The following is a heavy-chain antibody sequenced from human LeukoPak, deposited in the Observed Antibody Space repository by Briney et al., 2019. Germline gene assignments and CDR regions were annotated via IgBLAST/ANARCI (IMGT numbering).Heavy chain of an antibody. J-gene: IGHJ6*02. CDR3: ARYSAFYYYYGMDV. Sequence: PGGSLRLSCAASGFTFSDYYMSWVRQAPGKGLEGVSYISSSGSTKYYADSVKGRFTISRDNAKNSLYLQMNSLRAEDTAVYYCARYSAFYYYYGMDVWGQGTTVTVSS. CDR2: ISSSGSTK. CDR1: GFTFSDYY. D-gene: IGHD5-18*01. V-gene: IGHV3-11*01.